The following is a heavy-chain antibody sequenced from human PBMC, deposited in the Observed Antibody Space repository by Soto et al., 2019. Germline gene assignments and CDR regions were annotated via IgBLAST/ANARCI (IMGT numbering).Heavy chain of an antibody. CDR3: ARGYCSSTSCQKASGYYYYMDV. D-gene: IGHD2-2*01. CDR2: ISAYNGNT. Sequence: ASVKVSCKASGYTFTSYGISWVRQAPGQGLEWMGWISAYNGNTNYAQKLQGRVTMTTDTSTSTAYMELRSLRSDDTAVYYCARGYCSSTSCQKASGYYYYMDVWGKGTTVTVSS. J-gene: IGHJ6*03. CDR1: GYTFTSYG. V-gene: IGHV1-18*01.